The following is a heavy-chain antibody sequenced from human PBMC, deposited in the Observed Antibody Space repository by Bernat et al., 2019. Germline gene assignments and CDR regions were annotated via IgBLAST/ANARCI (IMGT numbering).Heavy chain of an antibody. CDR1: GFTVSNSY. J-gene: IGHJ4*02. Sequence: EVQLVESGGGLVQAWGSLRLSCSASGFTVSNSYMTWVRQAPGKGLEVVSVIYSGGHTYYADSVNGRFTNSTDNFQYTLDLQMNSLRAEDTAVYYCARGLYGDPFYWGQGTLVTVSS. CDR3: ARGLYGDPFY. D-gene: IGHD4-17*01. V-gene: IGHV3-66*01. CDR2: IYSGGHT.